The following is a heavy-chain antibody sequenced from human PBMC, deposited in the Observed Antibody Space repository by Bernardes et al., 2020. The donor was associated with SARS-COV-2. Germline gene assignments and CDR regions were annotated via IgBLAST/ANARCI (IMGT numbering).Heavy chain of an antibody. CDR2: ISRYNNYI. Sequence: SCAASGFTFSTYSMNGVRQPPGKGREWVASISRYNNYIYYADSMKGRFTISRDDAKNTLYLQLNSLRAEDTAVYSCTRDHISGWGSGASWGQGTLVTVSS. CDR3: TRDHISGWGSGAS. CDR1: GFTFSTYS. V-gene: IGHV3-21*06. J-gene: IGHJ5*02. D-gene: IGHD6-19*01.